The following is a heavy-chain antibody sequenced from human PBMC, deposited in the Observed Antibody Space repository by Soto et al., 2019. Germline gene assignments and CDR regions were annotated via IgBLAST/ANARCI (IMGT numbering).Heavy chain of an antibody. CDR1: GYTFISYG. CDR2: ISAYNGNT. V-gene: IGHV1-18*01. J-gene: IGHJ6*02. D-gene: IGHD4-17*01. Sequence: QVQLVQSGAEVKKPGASVKVSCKASGYTFISYGISWVRQAPGQGLEWMGWISAYNGNTNYAQKFQGGVTMTTDTSTSTAYMELRSLRSDDTAVYYCARGWYGDSTMYGMDVWGQGTTVTVSS. CDR3: ARGWYGDSTMYGMDV.